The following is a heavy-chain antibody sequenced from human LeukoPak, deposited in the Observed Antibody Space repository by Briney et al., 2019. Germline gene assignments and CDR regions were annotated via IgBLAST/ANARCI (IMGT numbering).Heavy chain of an antibody. CDR2: IFYTGRT. CDR3: AKGEVTIFGEFIDNYHYYGMDV. V-gene: IGHV4-30-4*01. Sequence: SQTLSLTCTVSGGSISSGDYYWSWVRQPPGKGLEWIGSIFYTGRTESNPSLRSRLTMSVDTSKNQFSLKLTSVTAADTAVYYCAKGEVTIFGEFIDNYHYYGMDVWGQGTTVTVSS. D-gene: IGHD3-3*01. CDR1: GGSISSGDYY. J-gene: IGHJ6*02.